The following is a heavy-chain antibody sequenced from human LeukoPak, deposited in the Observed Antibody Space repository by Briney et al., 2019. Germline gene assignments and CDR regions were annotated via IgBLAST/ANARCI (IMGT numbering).Heavy chain of an antibody. CDR2: INHSGST. D-gene: IGHD2-15*01. CDR1: GGSFSGYY. Sequence: SETLSLTCAVYGGSFSGYYWSWIRQPPGKGLEWIGEINHSGSTNYNPSLKSRVTISVDTSKNQFSLKLSSVTAADTAVYYCARLLLWHAWFDPRGQGTLVTVSS. V-gene: IGHV4-34*01. J-gene: IGHJ5*02. CDR3: ARLLLWHAWFDP.